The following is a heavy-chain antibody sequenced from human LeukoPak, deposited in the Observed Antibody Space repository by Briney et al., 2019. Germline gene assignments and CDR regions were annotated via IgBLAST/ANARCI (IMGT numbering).Heavy chain of an antibody. D-gene: IGHD3-9*01. V-gene: IGHV3-30-3*01. CDR1: GFTFSSYA. J-gene: IGHJ4*02. Sequence: GGSLRLSCAASGFTFSSYAMHWVRQAPGKGLEWVAVISYDGSNKYYADSVKGRFTISRDNSKNTLYLQMNSLRAEDTAVYYCARADLRLTWDAVYDILTAGLFDYWGQGTLVTVSS. CDR2: ISYDGSNK. CDR3: ARADLRLTWDAVYDILTAGLFDY.